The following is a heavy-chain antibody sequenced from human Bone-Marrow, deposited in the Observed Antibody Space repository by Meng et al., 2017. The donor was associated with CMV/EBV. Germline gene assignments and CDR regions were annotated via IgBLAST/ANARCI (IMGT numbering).Heavy chain of an antibody. CDR2: ITSSSSYI. CDR3: AKDGRYSSSWYRDWYFDL. Sequence: TFSSYNRNWVRQAPGKGLEWVSSITSSSSYIFYADSVKGRFTISRDNAKNSLYLQMNSLRAEDTAVYYCAKDGRYSSSWYRDWYFDLWGRGTLVTVSS. CDR1: TFSSYN. D-gene: IGHD6-13*01. J-gene: IGHJ2*01. V-gene: IGHV3-21*01.